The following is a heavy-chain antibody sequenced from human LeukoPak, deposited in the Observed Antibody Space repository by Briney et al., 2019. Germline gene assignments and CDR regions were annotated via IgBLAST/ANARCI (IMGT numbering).Heavy chain of an antibody. CDR2: IKEDGNRK. V-gene: IGHV3-7*04. CDR1: GFTFSDYS. Sequence: GGSLRLSCATSGFTFSDYSMTWVRQAPGTGLEWVANIKEDGNRKHYVDSVKGRFTISRDNAKNSLYLQMNSLRAEDTAVYYCARDCSGGSCYPQYYYGMAVWGQGTTVTVSS. CDR3: ARDCSGGSCYPQYYYGMAV. J-gene: IGHJ6*02. D-gene: IGHD2-15*01.